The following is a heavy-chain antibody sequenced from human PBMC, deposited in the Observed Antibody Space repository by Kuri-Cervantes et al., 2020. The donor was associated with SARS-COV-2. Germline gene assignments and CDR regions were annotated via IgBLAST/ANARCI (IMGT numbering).Heavy chain of an antibody. D-gene: IGHD4-11*01. CDR2: INPSGGST. J-gene: IGHJ4*02. CDR1: GYTFTSYY. V-gene: IGHV1-46*01. CDR3: ARDGDYSNYGMYYFDY. Sequence: LVKVSCKASGYTFTSYYMHWVRQAPGQGLEWMGIINPSGGSTSYAQKFQGRVTMTRDTSTSTVYMELSSLRSEDTAVYYCARDGDYSNYGMYYFDYWGQGTLVTVSS.